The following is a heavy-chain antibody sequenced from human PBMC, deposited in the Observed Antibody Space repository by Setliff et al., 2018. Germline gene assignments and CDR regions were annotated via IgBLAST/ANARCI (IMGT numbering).Heavy chain of an antibody. CDR3: ARDREGDGNYYMDV. CDR1: GFTFSDCY. V-gene: IGHV3-11*04. CDR2: ISSSGRTI. J-gene: IGHJ6*03. Sequence: SGGSLRLSCAASGFTFSDCYMSWIRQTPEKGLEWVSYISSSGRTIYYADSVKGRFTISRDNAKNSLYLQMNSLRAEDTAVYYCARDREGDGNYYMDVWGKGTTVTVSS. D-gene: IGHD1-1*01.